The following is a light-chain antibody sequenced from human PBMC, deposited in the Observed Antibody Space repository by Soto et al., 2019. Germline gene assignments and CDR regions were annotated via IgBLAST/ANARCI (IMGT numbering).Light chain of an antibody. Sequence: QSVLTQSPSASASLGASVKLTCTLSSGHSNYAIAWHQQQPEKGPRYLMTLSNDGSHSKGDGIPDGFSGSSSGTERYLTLXXXXXXXXXXYYCQTWGTGIVVFGGGTKLTVL. J-gene: IGLJ2*01. CDR3: QTWGTGIVV. CDR1: SGHSNYA. V-gene: IGLV4-69*01. CDR2: LSNDGSH.